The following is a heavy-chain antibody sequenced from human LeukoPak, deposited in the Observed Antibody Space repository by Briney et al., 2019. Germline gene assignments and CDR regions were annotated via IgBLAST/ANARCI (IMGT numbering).Heavy chain of an antibody. CDR3: VRDFLGESGAGCY. CDR1: TFTFSSYT. V-gene: IGHV3-21*01. Sequence: TGGSLRLSCATSTFTFSSYTMNWVRQAPGKGLEWVSSISPSGNSKYHADSVKGRFTISRDNAENSLYMQMNSLRAEGTGVYYCVRDFLGESGAGCYWGQGTLVTVSS. D-gene: IGHD3-10*01. J-gene: IGHJ4*02. CDR2: ISPSGNSK.